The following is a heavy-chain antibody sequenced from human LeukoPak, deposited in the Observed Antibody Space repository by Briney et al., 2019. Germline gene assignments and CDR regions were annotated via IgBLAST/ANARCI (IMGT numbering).Heavy chain of an antibody. Sequence: PSETLSLSCTVSGGSISSYYWSWIRQPPGKGLEWIGEINHSGSTNYNPSLKSRVTISVDTPKNQFSLKLSSVTAADTAVYYCARDKMDSIESEPLFPAFDAFDIWGQGTMVTVSS. CDR1: GGSISSYY. CDR3: ARDKMDSIESEPLFPAFDAFDI. J-gene: IGHJ3*02. CDR2: INHSGST. D-gene: IGHD1-26*01. V-gene: IGHV4-34*01.